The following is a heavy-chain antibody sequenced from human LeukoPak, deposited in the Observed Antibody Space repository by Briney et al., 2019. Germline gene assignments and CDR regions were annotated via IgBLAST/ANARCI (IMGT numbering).Heavy chain of an antibody. CDR3: ARVSGSYSLSAFDI. CDR1: GFTFRSYA. CDR2: ISYDGSNK. D-gene: IGHD1-26*01. J-gene: IGHJ3*02. V-gene: IGHV3-30*04. Sequence: GGSLRLSCAASGFTFRSYAMHWVRQAPGKGLEWVAVISYDGSNKYYADSVKGRFTISRDNSKNTLYLQMNSLRAEDTAVYYCARVSGSYSLSAFDIWGQGTMVTVSS.